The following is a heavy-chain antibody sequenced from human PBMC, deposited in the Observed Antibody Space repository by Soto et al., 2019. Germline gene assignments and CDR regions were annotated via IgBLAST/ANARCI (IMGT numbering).Heavy chain of an antibody. CDR2: ISSSSSTI. CDR1: GFTFSSYS. D-gene: IGHD2-15*01. V-gene: IGHV3-48*01. Sequence: EVQLVESGGCLVQPGGSLRLSCAASGFTFSSYSMKWVGQAPGKGLEWVSYISSSSSTIYYADSVKGRFNISRDNAKNSLDLHMNSLRAEDTAVYYCARAWWLNDYWGQGTLVTVSS. J-gene: IGHJ4*02. CDR3: ARAWWLNDY.